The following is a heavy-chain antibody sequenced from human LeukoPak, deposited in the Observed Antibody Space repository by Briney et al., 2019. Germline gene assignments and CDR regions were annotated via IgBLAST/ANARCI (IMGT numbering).Heavy chain of an antibody. Sequence: GASVKVSCKASGYTFTGYYMHWVRQAPGQGLEWMGWINPNSGGTSYVQKFQGRVTMTRDTSISTAYMELSRLRSDDTAMYYCARVPVAGVRLGPNNWFDPWGQGTLVTVSS. V-gene: IGHV1-2*02. CDR2: INPNSGGT. D-gene: IGHD6-19*01. CDR3: ARVPVAGVRLGPNNWFDP. CDR1: GYTFTGYY. J-gene: IGHJ5*02.